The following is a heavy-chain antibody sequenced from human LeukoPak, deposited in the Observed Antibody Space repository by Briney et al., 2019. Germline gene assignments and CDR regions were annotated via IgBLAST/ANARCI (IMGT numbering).Heavy chain of an antibody. D-gene: IGHD2-2*02. J-gene: IGHJ4*02. CDR1: GYTFSSYD. V-gene: IGHV1-69*13. CDR2: IIPIFGTA. Sequence: SVKVSCKASGYTFSSYDINWVRQAPGQGLEWMGGIIPIFGTANYAQKFQGRVTITADESTSTAYMELSSLRSEDTAVYYCARNALYCSSTSCYTPDYWGQGTLVTVSS. CDR3: ARNALYCSSTSCYTPDY.